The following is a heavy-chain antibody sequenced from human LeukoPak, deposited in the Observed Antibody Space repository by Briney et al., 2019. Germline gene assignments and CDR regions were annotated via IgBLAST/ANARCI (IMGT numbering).Heavy chain of an antibody. D-gene: IGHD3-10*01. CDR2: INPNSGGT. J-gene: IGHJ4*02. Sequence: VASVKVSCKASGYTFTGYYMHWVRQAPGQGLEWMGWINPNSGGTNYAQKFQGRVTMTRDTSISTAYMELSRLRSDDTAVYYCARATGRVVRGITWRYFDYWGQGTLVTVSS. CDR3: ARATGRVVRGITWRYFDY. CDR1: GYTFTGYY. V-gene: IGHV1-2*02.